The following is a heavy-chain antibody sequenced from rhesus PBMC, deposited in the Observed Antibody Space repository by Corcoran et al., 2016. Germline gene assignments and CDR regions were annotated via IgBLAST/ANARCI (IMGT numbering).Heavy chain of an antibody. D-gene: IGHD4-29*01. CDR2: VNGNSGST. CDR3: ARYPDYGSTFDY. J-gene: IGHJ4*01. V-gene: IGHV4-80*01. CDR1: GGSFSSYW. Sequence: QVQLQESGPGLVKPSETLSLTCAVSGGSFSSYWWSWIRQPPGKGLEWIGGVNGNSGSTNSNPALKSQVTISKDVSKSQCSRKLSSVTAAEPAVYYCARYPDYGSTFDYWGQGVLVTVSS.